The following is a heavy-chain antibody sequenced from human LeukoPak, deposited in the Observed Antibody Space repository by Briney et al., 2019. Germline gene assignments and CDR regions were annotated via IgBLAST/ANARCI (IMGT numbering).Heavy chain of an antibody. D-gene: IGHD6-19*01. V-gene: IGHV1-2*02. CDR2: INPNSGGT. Sequence: ASVKVSCKASGYTFTSYYMHWVRQAPGQGLEWMGWINPNSGGTNYAQKFQGRVTMTRDTSISTAYMELSRLRSDDTAMYYCARDGWSSNWFDPWGQGTLVTVSS. J-gene: IGHJ5*02. CDR3: ARDGWSSNWFDP. CDR1: GYTFTSYY.